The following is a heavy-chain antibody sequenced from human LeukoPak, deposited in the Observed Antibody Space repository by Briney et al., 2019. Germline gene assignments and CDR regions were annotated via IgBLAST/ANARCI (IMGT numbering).Heavy chain of an antibody. Sequence: GGSLGLSCAASGFTFSTYWMTWVRQAPGKGLEWVASIKQDGSEKLYVDSVRGRFTTSRDNAKNSVYLQMNSLRAEDTAVYYCARAAGRSGYDIFDYWGQGTLVTVSS. CDR1: GFTFSTYW. V-gene: IGHV3-7*03. CDR2: IKQDGSEK. D-gene: IGHD5-12*01. CDR3: ARAAGRSGYDIFDY. J-gene: IGHJ4*02.